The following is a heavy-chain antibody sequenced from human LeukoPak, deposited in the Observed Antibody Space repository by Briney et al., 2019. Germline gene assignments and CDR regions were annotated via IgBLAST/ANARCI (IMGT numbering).Heavy chain of an antibody. D-gene: IGHD3-10*01. V-gene: IGHV1-69*05. Sequence: ASVKVSCKASGGTFSSYAISWVRQAPGQGLEWMGGIIPIFGTANYAQKFQGRVTITTDGSTSTAYMELSSLRSEDTAVYYCAREGVAGLNYFDYWGQGTLVTVSS. CDR3: AREGVAGLNYFDY. J-gene: IGHJ4*02. CDR2: IIPIFGTA. CDR1: GGTFSSYA.